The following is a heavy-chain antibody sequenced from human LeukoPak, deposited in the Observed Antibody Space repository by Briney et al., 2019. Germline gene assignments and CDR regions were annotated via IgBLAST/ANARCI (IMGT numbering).Heavy chain of an antibody. CDR3: AKAYGANGYYQLPIDF. D-gene: IGHD3-22*01. J-gene: IGHJ4*02. Sequence: GESLRLSCAGSGFSFSYQGMTWVRQAPGKGLEWVSSIGTSNSDRYYADSVKGRFTISRDNSRNTLYLQLSNLRADDTALYYCAKAYGANGYYQLPIDFWGRGTLVTVSS. CDR2: IGTSNSDR. CDR1: GFSFSYQG. V-gene: IGHV3-21*04.